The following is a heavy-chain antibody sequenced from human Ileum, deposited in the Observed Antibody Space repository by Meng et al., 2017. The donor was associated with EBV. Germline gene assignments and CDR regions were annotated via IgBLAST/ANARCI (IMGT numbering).Heavy chain of an antibody. CDR2: MSLPFDTA. CDR1: DCTFSGYS. V-gene: IGHV1-69*06. CDR3: ARGGDSSGWYWYFDY. J-gene: IGHJ4*02. Sequence: VEQGQAGAWVNEAGSCVKVSSQASDCTFSGYSISWVRRDPGQGLEGMGGMSLPFDTANYAQKFQGRVTMTADKSTGTAYMELSSLRSEDTAIYYCARGGDSSGWYWYFDYWGQGTLVTVSS. D-gene: IGHD6-19*01.